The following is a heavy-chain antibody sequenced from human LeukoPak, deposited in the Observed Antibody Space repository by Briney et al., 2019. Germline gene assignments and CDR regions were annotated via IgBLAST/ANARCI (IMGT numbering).Heavy chain of an antibody. D-gene: IGHD1-7*01. V-gene: IGHV1-3*01. CDR3: ARGASGTTSWFDS. CDR2: IDAGNGNT. Sequence: ASVKVSCKASGGTSSSYAISWVRQAPGQGLQWMGWIDAGNGNTKYPQKFQGRVTFTRDTSASTAYMELNSLRSEDTAVYYCARGASGTTSWFDSWGQGILVAVSS. J-gene: IGHJ5*01. CDR1: GGTSSSYA.